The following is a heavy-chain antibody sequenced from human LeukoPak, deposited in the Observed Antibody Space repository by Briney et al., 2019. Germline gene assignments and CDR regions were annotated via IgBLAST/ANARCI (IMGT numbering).Heavy chain of an antibody. J-gene: IGHJ3*02. D-gene: IGHD2-2*01. Sequence: SETLSLTCAVYGGSFSGYYWSWIRQPPGKGLEWIGEINHSGSTNYNPSLKSRVTISVDMSKNQFSLKLSSVTAADTAVYYCARRSCSSTSCYPLDAFDIWGQGTMVTVSS. CDR3: ARRSCSSTSCYPLDAFDI. V-gene: IGHV4-34*01. CDR2: INHSGST. CDR1: GGSFSGYY.